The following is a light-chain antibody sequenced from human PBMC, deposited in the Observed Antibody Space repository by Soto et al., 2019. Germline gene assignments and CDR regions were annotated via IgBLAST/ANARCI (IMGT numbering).Light chain of an antibody. CDR2: DTS. V-gene: IGKV3-11*01. Sequence: EIVITQSPATLSVSPGERATLSCRASQFLSSYLAWYQQIPGQPPRLLIYDTSNRVTGIPARFSGSRSGTDSTLTISSLEPEDFAVYFCHQRNKFGQGTRLEIK. CDR3: HQRNK. CDR1: QFLSSY. J-gene: IGKJ5*01.